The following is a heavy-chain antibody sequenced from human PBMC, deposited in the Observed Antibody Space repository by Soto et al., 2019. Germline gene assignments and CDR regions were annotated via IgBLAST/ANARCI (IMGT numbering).Heavy chain of an antibody. Sequence: AGGSLRLSCAASGFTFDDYGMSWVRQAPGKGLEWVSGINWNGGSTGYADSVKGRFTISRDNAKNSLYLQMNSLRAEDTALYYCAREIFIAAAGTGWFDPWGQGTLVTVSS. D-gene: IGHD6-13*01. CDR2: INWNGGST. J-gene: IGHJ5*02. CDR1: GFTFDDYG. CDR3: AREIFIAAAGTGWFDP. V-gene: IGHV3-20*04.